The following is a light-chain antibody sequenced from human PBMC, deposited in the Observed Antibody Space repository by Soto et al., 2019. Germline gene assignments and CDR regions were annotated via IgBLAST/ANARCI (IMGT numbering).Light chain of an antibody. Sequence: ELVLTQSPGTLSLSPGERATLSCRASQSISSNYLAWYQHKPGQGPRLLIYAASSRATGIPDRISGSGSGTDFTLTISRLEPEDFAVYYCQEYGTSRTFGQGTKVEIK. CDR1: QSISSNY. J-gene: IGKJ1*01. CDR2: AAS. CDR3: QEYGTSRT. V-gene: IGKV3-20*01.